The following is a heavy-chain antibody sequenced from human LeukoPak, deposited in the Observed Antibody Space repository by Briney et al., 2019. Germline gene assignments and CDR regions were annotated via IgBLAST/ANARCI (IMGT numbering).Heavy chain of an antibody. V-gene: IGHV3-48*01. CDR3: ARIRSSGYLTFDY. J-gene: IGHJ4*02. D-gene: IGHD3-22*01. CDR2: ITNSGNSK. Sequence: GGSLRLSCAASEFTFSSYSMNWVRQAPEKGLEWVSYITNSGNSKSYADSVKGRFTISRDNTKNSLYLQMNGLRAEDTAVYHCARIRSSGYLTFDYWGQGILVTVSS. CDR1: EFTFSSYS.